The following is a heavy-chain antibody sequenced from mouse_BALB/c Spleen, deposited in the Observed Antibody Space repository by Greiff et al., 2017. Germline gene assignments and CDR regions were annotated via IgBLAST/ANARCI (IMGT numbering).Heavy chain of an antibody. Sequence: EVQLVESGPSLVKPSQTLSLTCSVTGDSITSIYWNWIRKFPGNKLEYMGYISYSGSTYYNPSLKSRISITRDTSKNQYYLQLKSVTTEDTATYYWARQRGVWSYAMDYWGQGTSVTVSS. V-gene: IGHV3-8*02. CDR3: ARQRGVWSYAMDY. CDR2: ISYSGST. CDR1: GDSITSIY. D-gene: IGHD2-10*02. J-gene: IGHJ4*01.